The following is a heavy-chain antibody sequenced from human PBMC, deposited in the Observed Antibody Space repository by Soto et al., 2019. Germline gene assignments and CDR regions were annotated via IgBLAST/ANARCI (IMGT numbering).Heavy chain of an antibody. V-gene: IGHV1-58*01. CDR3: AAVYCSSPSCYHWSDP. J-gene: IGHJ5*02. D-gene: IGHD2-2*01. Sequence: ASVKVSCKASGFTFTSSAVQWVRQAREQRLEWIGWIVVGSGNTNYAQKFQERVTITRDMSTSTAYMELSSLRSEDTAVYYCAAVYCSSPSCYHWSDPWGQGTLVTVSS. CDR1: GFTFTSSA. CDR2: IVVGSGNT.